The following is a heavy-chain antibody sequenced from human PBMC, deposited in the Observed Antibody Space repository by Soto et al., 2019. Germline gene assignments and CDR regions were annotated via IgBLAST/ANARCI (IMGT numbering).Heavy chain of an antibody. Sequence: GASVKVSFKASGYTFTRYHIHWVRQAPGQGLEWLGMINPGGGRTTYAQKIQGRVTMTRDTSTRTVYMELNSLRAEDTAVYYCAKEFRSGWPGNRFDYWGQGTLVTVSS. J-gene: IGHJ4*02. D-gene: IGHD6-19*01. CDR2: INPGGGRT. V-gene: IGHV1-46*01. CDR1: GYTFTRYH. CDR3: AKEFRSGWPGNRFDY.